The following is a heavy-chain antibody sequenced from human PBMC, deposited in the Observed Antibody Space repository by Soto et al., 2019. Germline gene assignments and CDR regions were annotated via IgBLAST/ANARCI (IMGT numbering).Heavy chain of an antibody. Sequence: PGGSLRLSCAASGFTFSSYAMSWVRQAPGKGLEWVSAISVSGGSTYYADSVKGRFAISRDNSKNTLYLQGNSLRAEDTAVYYFAKDPEPFTMIVVFITPYFDYWGQGTLVTVSS. CDR1: GFTFSSYA. CDR2: ISVSGGST. J-gene: IGHJ4*02. D-gene: IGHD3-22*01. V-gene: IGHV3-23*01. CDR3: AKDPEPFTMIVVFITPYFDY.